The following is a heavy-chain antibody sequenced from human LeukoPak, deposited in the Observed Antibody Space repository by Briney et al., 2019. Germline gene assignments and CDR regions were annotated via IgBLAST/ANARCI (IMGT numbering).Heavy chain of an antibody. D-gene: IGHD6-19*01. V-gene: IGHV4-59*08. CDR3: ARLYSSGWYYFDY. J-gene: IGHJ4*02. CDR2: IHYSGSS. CDR1: SGSISSYY. Sequence: SETLSLTCTVSSGSISSYYWSWIRQPPGKGLEWIGYIHYSGSSNYNPSLKSRITISVDTSKNQFSLKLSSVTAADTAVYYCARLYSSGWYYFDYWGQGTLVTVSS.